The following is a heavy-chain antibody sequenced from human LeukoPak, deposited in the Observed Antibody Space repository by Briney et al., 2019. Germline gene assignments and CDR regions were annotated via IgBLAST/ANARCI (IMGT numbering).Heavy chain of an antibody. CDR3: ARDREVGATIHDY. CDR2: IKPDGSDK. D-gene: IGHD1-26*01. Sequence: PGGSLRLSCAASGFTFSNYYMSWVRQAPGKGLEWVANIKPDGSDKFYVDSVKGRFTISRDNAENSLYLQMNSLRAEDTAVYFCARDREVGATIHDYWGQGTLGTVSS. V-gene: IGHV3-7*01. J-gene: IGHJ4*02. CDR1: GFTFSNYY.